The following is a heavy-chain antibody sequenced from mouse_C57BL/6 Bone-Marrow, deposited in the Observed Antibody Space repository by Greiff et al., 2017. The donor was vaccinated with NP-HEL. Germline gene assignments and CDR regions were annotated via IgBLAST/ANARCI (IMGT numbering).Heavy chain of an antibody. D-gene: IGHD1-1*01. Sequence: QVQLQQSGPELVKPGASVKISCKASGYAFSSSWMNWVKQRPGKGLEWIGRIYPGDGDTNYNGKFKGKATLTADKSSSTAYMQLSSLTSEDSAVYCCARVAPEDYWGQGTTLTVSS. V-gene: IGHV1-82*01. CDR2: IYPGDGDT. CDR1: GYAFSSSW. CDR3: ARVAPEDY. J-gene: IGHJ2*01.